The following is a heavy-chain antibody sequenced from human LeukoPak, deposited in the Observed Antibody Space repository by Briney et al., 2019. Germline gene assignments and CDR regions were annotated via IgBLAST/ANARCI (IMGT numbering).Heavy chain of an antibody. CDR1: GCTFTSYG. J-gene: IGHJ4*02. CDR3: SNPHSIAADGTWYFDY. CDR2: IRYDGSNK. V-gene: IGHV3-30*02. D-gene: IGHD6-13*01. Sequence: VGSLRLSCAASGCTFTSYGMHWVRQAPGKGLEWVAFIRYDGSNKYYADSVKGGFTISRDNSKNTLYLQRNTLRAEDRAGYYCSNPHSIAADGTWYFDYWGQGTPVTVSS.